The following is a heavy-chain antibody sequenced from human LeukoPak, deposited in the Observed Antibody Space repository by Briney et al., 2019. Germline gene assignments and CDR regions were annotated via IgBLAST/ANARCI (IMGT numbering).Heavy chain of an antibody. Sequence: GGSLRPSCGASGFTFSDYYMTWIRQAPGKGLEWVSHISSSGSYRNNADSVKGRFTISRDNAKNSLYLQMNSLRAEDTAVYYCARADSSSWFDYWGQGALVTVSS. D-gene: IGHD6-13*01. V-gene: IGHV3-11*05. CDR2: ISSSGSYR. J-gene: IGHJ4*02. CDR1: GFTFSDYY. CDR3: ARADSSSWFDY.